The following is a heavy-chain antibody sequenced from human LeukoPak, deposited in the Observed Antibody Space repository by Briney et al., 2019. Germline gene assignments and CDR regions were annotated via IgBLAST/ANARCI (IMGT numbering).Heavy chain of an antibody. Sequence: ASVKVSCKASGYTFSSYYMHWVRQAPGQGLEWMGGINPNSGGTNYAQKFQGRVTMTRDTSISTAYMELSRLRSDDTAVYYCARESEAFNWNDVQSWFDPWGQGTLVTVSS. CDR3: ARESEAFNWNDVQSWFDP. J-gene: IGHJ5*02. CDR2: INPNSGGT. CDR1: GYTFSSYY. D-gene: IGHD1-1*01. V-gene: IGHV1-2*02.